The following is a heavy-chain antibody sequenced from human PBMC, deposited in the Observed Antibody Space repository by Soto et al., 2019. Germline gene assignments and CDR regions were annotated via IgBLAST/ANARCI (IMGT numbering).Heavy chain of an antibody. CDR3: ARWSYLDY. CDR1: GFSFGSYA. Sequence: QPVGSLRLSCAASGFSFGSYALSWVRQAPGKGLEWVSTISGSDGKTFYADAVKGRFSISRDTSLNTLYLQMNGLRADDTAIYYCARWSYLDYWGQGTRVTVSS. D-gene: IGHD3-3*01. V-gene: IGHV3-23*01. J-gene: IGHJ4*02. CDR2: ISGSDGKT.